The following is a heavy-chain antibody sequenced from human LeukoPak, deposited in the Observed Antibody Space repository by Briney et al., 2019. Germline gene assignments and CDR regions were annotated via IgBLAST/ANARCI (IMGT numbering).Heavy chain of an antibody. J-gene: IGHJ6*03. CDR1: GFTFSNYE. V-gene: IGHV3-48*03. CDR2: ISRSGSTI. Sequence: GGSLRLSCAAFGFTFSNYEMHWVRQAPGKGLEWVSYISRSGSTIYYADSVKGRFTISRDNAKNSLYLQMNSLRAEDTAVYYCTTDDRYYYYMDVWGKGTTVTVSS. D-gene: IGHD3-22*01. CDR3: TTDDRYYYYMDV.